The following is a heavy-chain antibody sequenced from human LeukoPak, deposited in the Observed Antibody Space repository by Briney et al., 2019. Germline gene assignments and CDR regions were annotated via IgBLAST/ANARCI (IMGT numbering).Heavy chain of an antibody. D-gene: IGHD1-26*01. CDR1: GFSFDNYA. CDR2: IGGSTGRT. V-gene: IGHV3-23*01. CDR3: AKDRRSLVGPTNFDY. Sequence: GGSLRLSCAASGFSFDNYAMSWVRQAPGKGLEWVSAIGGSTGRTYYADSVKGRFIVSRDNSKNTLYLQMTSLRAEDTAIYYCAKDRRSLVGPTNFDYWGQGTPVTVSS. J-gene: IGHJ4*02.